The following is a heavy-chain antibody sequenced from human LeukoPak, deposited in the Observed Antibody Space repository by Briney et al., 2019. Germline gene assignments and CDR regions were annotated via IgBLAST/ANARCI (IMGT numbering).Heavy chain of an antibody. J-gene: IGHJ4*02. Sequence: GGSLRLSCAASGFTFSSYAMNWVRQAPGKGLEWVSSISGSGGRTYYADSVKGRFTISRDNAKNSLYLQMNSLRAEDTAVYFCGSPRRGYWGQGTLVTVSS. CDR1: GFTFSSYA. CDR3: GSPRRGY. CDR2: ISGSGGRT. V-gene: IGHV3-23*01.